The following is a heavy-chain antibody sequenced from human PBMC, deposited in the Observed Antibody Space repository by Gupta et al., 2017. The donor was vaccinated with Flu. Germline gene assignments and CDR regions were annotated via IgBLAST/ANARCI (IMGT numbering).Heavy chain of an antibody. V-gene: IGHV3-30*18. D-gene: IGHD3-22*01. CDR2: ISYDGSNK. Sequence: QVQLVESGGGVVQPGRSLRLSCAASGFTFSSYGTHWVRQAPGKGLEWVAVISYDGSNKYYADSVKGRFTISRDNSKNTLYLQMNSLRAEDTAVYYCAKDGLGKYYYDSSGASHWGQGTLVTVSS. CDR3: AKDGLGKYYYDSSGASH. CDR1: GFTFSSYG. J-gene: IGHJ1*01.